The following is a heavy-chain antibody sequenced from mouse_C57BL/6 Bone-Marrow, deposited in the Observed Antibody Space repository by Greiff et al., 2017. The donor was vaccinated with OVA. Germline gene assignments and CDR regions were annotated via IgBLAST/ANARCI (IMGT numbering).Heavy chain of an antibody. CDR1: GFTFSDFY. CDR2: SRNKANDYTT. D-gene: IGHD1-1*01. Sequence: EVHLVESGVGLVQSGRSLRLSCATSGFTFSDFYMEWVRQAPGKGLEWIAASRNKANDYTTEYSASVKGRFIVSRDTSQSILYLQMNALRAEDTAIYYCARDANGSSFWYFDVWGTGTTVTVSS. J-gene: IGHJ1*03. CDR3: ARDANGSSFWYFDV. V-gene: IGHV7-1*01.